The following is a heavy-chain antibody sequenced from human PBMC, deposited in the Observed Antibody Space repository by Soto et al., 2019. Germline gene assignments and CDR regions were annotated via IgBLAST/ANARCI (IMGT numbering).Heavy chain of an antibody. V-gene: IGHV4-31*03. D-gene: IGHD2-15*01. J-gene: IGHJ5*02. CDR3: ARRGYCSGGTLCWFDP. Sequence: QVQLQESGPGLVKPSQTLSLTCTVSGGSISSGGYYWSWIRQHPGKGLEWIGYIYYSGSTYYNPSLTSRVTISVDTSKNQFSLKLSSVTAADTAVYYCARRGYCSGGTLCWFDPWGQGTLVTVSS. CDR2: IYYSGST. CDR1: GGSISSGGYY.